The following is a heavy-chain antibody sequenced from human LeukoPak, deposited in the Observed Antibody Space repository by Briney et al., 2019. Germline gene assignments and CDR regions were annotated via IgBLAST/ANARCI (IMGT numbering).Heavy chain of an antibody. CDR3: AKDRGRAVAGSEFDY. CDR2: ISGSGGST. V-gene: IGHV3-23*01. J-gene: IGHJ4*02. CDR1: GFTFSSYG. D-gene: IGHD6-19*01. Sequence: GGTLRLSCAASGFTFSSYGMTWVRQAPGKGLEWVSVISGSGGSTNYADSVKGRFTISRDNSKNTLYLEMNSLRAEDTALYYCAKDRGRAVAGSEFDYWGQGTLDTVSS.